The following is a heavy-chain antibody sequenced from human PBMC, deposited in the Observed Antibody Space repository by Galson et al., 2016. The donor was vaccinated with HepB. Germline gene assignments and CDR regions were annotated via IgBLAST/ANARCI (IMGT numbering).Heavy chain of an antibody. Sequence: SETLSLTCTVSGDSVTSRFYYWGWTRQPPGKGLEWIGSSHSSGSTNYSPSLKSRVTISVDTSKDQFSLKVNSVTAADTAVYYCARHCGYLTTVTNDAFDVWGQGTMVTVSS. CDR1: GDSVTSRFYY. CDR2: SHSSGST. V-gene: IGHV4-39*01. J-gene: IGHJ3*01. D-gene: IGHD4-17*01. CDR3: ARHCGYLTTVTNDAFDV.